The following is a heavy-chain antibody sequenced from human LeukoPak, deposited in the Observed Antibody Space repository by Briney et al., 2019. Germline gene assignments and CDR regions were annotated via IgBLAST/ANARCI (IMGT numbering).Heavy chain of an antibody. CDR2: ISHSGST. CDR1: DGSLSGYW. J-gene: IGHJ4*02. D-gene: IGHD5-18*01. CDR3: ARKTPGYSYGTGFDY. V-gene: IGHV4-34*01. Sequence: SETLSLTCAVYDGSLSGYWWSWIRQSPGKGPEWIGEISHSGSTNYNPSFKSRVTVSGDTSNKQVSLKMTSVTAADTAVYYCARKTPGYSYGTGFDYWGQGTLVTVSS.